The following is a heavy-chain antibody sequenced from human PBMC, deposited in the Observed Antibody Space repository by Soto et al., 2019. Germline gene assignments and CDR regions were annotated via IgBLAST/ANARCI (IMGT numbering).Heavy chain of an antibody. J-gene: IGHJ4*02. Sequence: GGSLRLSCAASGFTFSSYGMHWVRQAPGKGLEWVAVIWYDGSNKYYADSVKGRFTISRDNSKNTLYLQMNSLGAEDTAVYYCARAPGRSLYYFDYWGQGTLVTVSS. CDR3: ARAPGRSLYYFDY. CDR1: GFTFSSYG. CDR2: IWYDGSNK. D-gene: IGHD2-15*01. V-gene: IGHV3-33*01.